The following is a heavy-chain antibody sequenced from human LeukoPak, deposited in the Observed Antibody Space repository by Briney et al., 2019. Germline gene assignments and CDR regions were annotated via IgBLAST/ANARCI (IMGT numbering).Heavy chain of an antibody. J-gene: IGHJ4*02. CDR3: AKGLLTMTYPLNDY. CDR2: IHNDGSGT. D-gene: IGHD3-22*01. Sequence: GGSLRLSCSASGFAFAKSWMHWVRQAPGKGLMWVSRIHNDGSGTTYADFVKGRFTISRDNAKNTLFLQMNSLRVEDTATYYCAKGLLTMTYPLNDYWGQGTLVTVSS. CDR1: GFAFAKSW. V-gene: IGHV3-74*03.